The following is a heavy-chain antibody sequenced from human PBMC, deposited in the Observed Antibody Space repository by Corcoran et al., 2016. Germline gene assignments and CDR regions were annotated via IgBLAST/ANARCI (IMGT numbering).Heavy chain of an antibody. V-gene: IGHV1-18*01. D-gene: IGHD2-2*01. Sequence: QVQLVQSGAEVKKPGASVKVSCKASGYTFTSYGISWVRQAPGQGLEWMGWISAYNGNTNYAQKRQGRVTMTTDTSTSTAYMELRSLRSDDTAVYYCARDSEWDIVVVPAAIHGMDVWGQGTTVTVSS. J-gene: IGHJ6*02. CDR1: GYTFTSYG. CDR3: ARDSEWDIVVVPAAIHGMDV. CDR2: ISAYNGNT.